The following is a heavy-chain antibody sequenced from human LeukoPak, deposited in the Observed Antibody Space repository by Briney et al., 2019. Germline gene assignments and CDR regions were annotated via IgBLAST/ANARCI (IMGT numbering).Heavy chain of an antibody. CDR3: ARKTEYDSSGHHNDGFDI. CDR1: GGTFSSYA. J-gene: IGHJ3*02. V-gene: IGHV1-69*05. Sequence: SVKVSCKASGGTFSSYAISWVRQAPGQGLEWMGGIIPIFGTANYAQKFQGRVTITTDESTSTAYMELSSLRSEDTAVYYCARKTEYDSSGHHNDGFDIWGQGTMVTVSS. CDR2: IIPIFGTA. D-gene: IGHD3-22*01.